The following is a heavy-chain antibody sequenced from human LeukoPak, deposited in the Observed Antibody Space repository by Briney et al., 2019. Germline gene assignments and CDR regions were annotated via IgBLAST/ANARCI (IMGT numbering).Heavy chain of an antibody. J-gene: IGHJ4*02. D-gene: IGHD3-9*01. CDR1: GGSISSSSYY. Sequence: SETLSLTCTVSGGSISSSSYYWGWIRQPPGKGLEWIGSIYYSGSTYYNPSLKSRVTISVDTSKNQFSLKLSSVTAADTAVYYCARGRPYYDILTGYYPSYYFDYWGQGTLVTVSS. CDR2: IYYSGST. V-gene: IGHV4-39*07. CDR3: ARGRPYYDILTGYYPSYYFDY.